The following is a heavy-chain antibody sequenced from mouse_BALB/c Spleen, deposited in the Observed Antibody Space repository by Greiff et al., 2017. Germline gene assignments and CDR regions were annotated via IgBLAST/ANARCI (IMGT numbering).Heavy chain of an antibody. D-gene: IGHD2-4*01. Sequence: EVQVVESGGGLVKPGGSLKLSCAASGFTFSDYYMYWVRQTPEKRLEWVATISDGGSYTYYPDSVKGRFTISRDNAKNNLYLQMSSLKSEDTAMYYCARFYYDYDSYAMDYWGQGTSVTVSS. J-gene: IGHJ4*01. CDR2: ISDGGSYT. CDR3: ARFYYDYDSYAMDY. V-gene: IGHV5-4*02. CDR1: GFTFSDYY.